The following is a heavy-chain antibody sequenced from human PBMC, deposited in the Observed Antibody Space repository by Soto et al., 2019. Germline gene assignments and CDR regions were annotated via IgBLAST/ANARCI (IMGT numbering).Heavy chain of an antibody. CDR2: IYYSGST. CDR1: GGSVSSGSYY. D-gene: IGHD2-2*01. J-gene: IGHJ5*02. Sequence: QVQLQESGPGLVKPSETLSLTCTVSGGSVSSGSYYWSWIRQPPGKGLEWIGYIYYSGSTNYNPSLKSRVTISVDTSKNQFSLKLSSVTAADTAVYYCARYRNWCDPWGQGTLVTVSS. CDR3: ARYRNWCDP. V-gene: IGHV4-61*01.